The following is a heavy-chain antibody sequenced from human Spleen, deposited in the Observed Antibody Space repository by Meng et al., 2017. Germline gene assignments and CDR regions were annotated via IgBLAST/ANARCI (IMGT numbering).Heavy chain of an antibody. CDR3: VRSSGWVKTGFDP. V-gene: IGHV4-39*01. D-gene: IGHD6-19*01. J-gene: IGHJ5*02. CDR2: IGHSGFT. CDR1: GGSIRTSGYY. Sequence: QPQLQESGPGLVKPSEALSLTLSVSGGSIRTSGYYWGWIRQPPGKGLEWIGSIGHSGFTYYTPSLKSRVTVSIDTSRNQFSLWLTSVTAADTAVYYCVRSSGWVKTGFDPWGQGTLVTVSS.